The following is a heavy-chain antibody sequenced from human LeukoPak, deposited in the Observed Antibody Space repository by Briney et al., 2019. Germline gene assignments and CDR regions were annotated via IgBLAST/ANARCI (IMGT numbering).Heavy chain of an antibody. Sequence: PGGSLRLSCAASGFTVSSDYMSWVRQAPGKGLEWVSIFYDGGRTYYADSVKGRFTISGDSSKNTLYLQMNSLRAEDTAVYYCAKYPNWNDAFDIWGQGTMVTVSS. CDR1: GFTVSSDY. CDR2: FYDGGRT. CDR3: AKYPNWNDAFDI. D-gene: IGHD1-1*01. J-gene: IGHJ3*02. V-gene: IGHV3-53*01.